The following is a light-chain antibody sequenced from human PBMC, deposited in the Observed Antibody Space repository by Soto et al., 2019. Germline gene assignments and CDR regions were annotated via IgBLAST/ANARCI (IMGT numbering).Light chain of an antibody. V-gene: IGKV1-5*01. Sequence: DIQMTQSPSTLSASVGDRVTITCRASQSISSWLAWYQQKPGKAPKLLIYDASSLESGVPSRFSGSGCCTEFTLTISSLQPDDFATYYCQQYNSYSPTFGQGTKVEIK. J-gene: IGKJ1*01. CDR1: QSISSW. CDR2: DAS. CDR3: QQYNSYSPT.